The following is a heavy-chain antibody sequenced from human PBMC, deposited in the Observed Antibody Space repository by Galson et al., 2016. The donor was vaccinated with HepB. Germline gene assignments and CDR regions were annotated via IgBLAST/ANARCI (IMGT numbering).Heavy chain of an antibody. CDR1: GHTFTNYW. Sequence: QSGAEVKKPGESLKISCKGSGHTFTNYWIGWVRQMPGKGLEWMGIIYPGDSDTRYSPSFQGQVTITADKSISTAYLQWSSLRASDTAMYYCARSQQIVVMSASDAFDIWGQGTLVTVSS. CDR3: ARSQQIVVMSASDAFDI. D-gene: IGHD2-21*01. J-gene: IGHJ3*02. CDR2: IYPGDSDT. V-gene: IGHV5-51*01.